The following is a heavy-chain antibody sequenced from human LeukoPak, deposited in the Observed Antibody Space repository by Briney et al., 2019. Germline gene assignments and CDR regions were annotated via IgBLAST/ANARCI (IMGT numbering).Heavy chain of an antibody. D-gene: IGHD3-9*01. CDR3: ASSLRYFDWPRESDY. Sequence: SETLSLTCTVSGGSISSSSYYWGWIRHPPGKGLEWIGSIYYSGSTYYNPSLKSRVTISVDTSKNQFSLKLSSVTAADTAVYYCASSLRYFDWPRESDYWGQGTLVTVSS. J-gene: IGHJ4*02. CDR1: GGSISSSSYY. V-gene: IGHV4-39*07. CDR2: IYYSGST.